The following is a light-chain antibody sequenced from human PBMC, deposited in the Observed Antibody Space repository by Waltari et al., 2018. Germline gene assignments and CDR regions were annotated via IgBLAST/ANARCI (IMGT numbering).Light chain of an antibody. Sequence: QSVLTQPPSVSAAAGQGVTISCSGTDSAIGPNFVSWYQRVPGKAPRLPIYENTERPSGVPDRFSGSKSGTSATLDIAGLQTGDEAQYYCATWESGLSLFGGGTTLTVL. J-gene: IGLJ3*02. V-gene: IGLV1-51*02. CDR2: ENT. CDR1: DSAIGPNF. CDR3: ATWESGLSL.